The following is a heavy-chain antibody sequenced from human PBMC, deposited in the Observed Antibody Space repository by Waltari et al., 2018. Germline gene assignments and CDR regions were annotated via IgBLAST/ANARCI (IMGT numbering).Heavy chain of an antibody. CDR1: GFTFSSYW. V-gene: IGHV3-23*04. Sequence: EVQLVESGGGLVQPGGSLRLSCAASGFTFSSYWMHWVRQAPGKGLEWVLAISGSGGSTDYEGSGKGRFTISRDNSKNTLYLQMNSLRAEDTAVYYCAKGSDCSGGSCYSRGFDPWGQGTLVTVSS. CDR2: ISGSGGST. CDR3: AKGSDCSGGSCYSRGFDP. J-gene: IGHJ5*02. D-gene: IGHD2-15*01.